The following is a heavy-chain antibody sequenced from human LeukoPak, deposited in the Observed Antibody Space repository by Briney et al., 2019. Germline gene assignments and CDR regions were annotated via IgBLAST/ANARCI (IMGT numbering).Heavy chain of an antibody. J-gene: IGHJ3*02. Sequence: PGGSLRLSCAASGFTFSSYSMNWVRQAPGKGLEWFSSISSSSSYIYYADSVKGRFTISRDNAKNSLYLQMNSLRAEDTAVYYCAREGGGGRAFDIWGQGTMVTVSS. D-gene: IGHD2-15*01. CDR1: GFTFSSYS. CDR3: AREGGGGRAFDI. V-gene: IGHV3-21*01. CDR2: ISSSSSYI.